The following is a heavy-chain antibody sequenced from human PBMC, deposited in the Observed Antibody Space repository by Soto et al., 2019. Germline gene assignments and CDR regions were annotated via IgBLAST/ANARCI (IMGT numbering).Heavy chain of an antibody. CDR1: GYTFTTYD. V-gene: IGHV1-8*01. CDR3: ARGRGYDASFDY. D-gene: IGHD5-12*01. Sequence: QVPLVQSGAEVQKPGASVKVSCKASGYTFTTYDINWVRQATGQGLEWMGWMNPNSGDTGYAQKFQGRVTMTRNTSISTAYMELSSLRSEDTAVYYCARGRGYDASFDYWGQGTLVTVSS. CDR2: MNPNSGDT. J-gene: IGHJ4*02.